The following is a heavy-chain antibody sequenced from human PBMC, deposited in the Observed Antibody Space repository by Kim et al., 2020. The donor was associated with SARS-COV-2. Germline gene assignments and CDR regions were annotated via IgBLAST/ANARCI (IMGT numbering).Heavy chain of an antibody. D-gene: IGHD3-10*01. CDR2: IYYSGTT. CDR1: GGSISSSSYY. Sequence: SETLSLTCTVSGGSISSSSYYWGWIRQPPGKGLEWIGTIYYSGTTYYNPSLKSRVTISVDTSKNQFSLKLSSVTAADTAMYYCARHALLLWFGAYYFDY. J-gene: IGHJ4*01. V-gene: IGHV4-39*01. CDR3: ARHALLLWFGAYYFDY.